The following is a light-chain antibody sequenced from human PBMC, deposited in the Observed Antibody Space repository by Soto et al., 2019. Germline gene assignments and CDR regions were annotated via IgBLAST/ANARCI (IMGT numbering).Light chain of an antibody. V-gene: IGKV4-1*01. CDR1: QSVLYNSNNKNY. CDR2: WAS. J-gene: IGKJ2*01. CDR3: QQYYSTPYT. Sequence: DIVMTQSPDSLAVSLGERATINCKSSQSVLYNSNNKNYLAWYQQKPGQPPKLLIYWASTQESGVPDRFSGSGSGTDFTLTISSLQAEDVAVYYCQQYYSTPYTFGQGTKLEIK.